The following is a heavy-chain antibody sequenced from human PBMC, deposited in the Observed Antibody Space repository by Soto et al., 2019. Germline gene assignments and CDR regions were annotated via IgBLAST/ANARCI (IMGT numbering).Heavy chain of an antibody. V-gene: IGHV4-39*01. CDR1: GGSISSSSYY. CDR3: ARHRGVAAAEEVPNWFDP. CDR2: IYYSGST. Sequence: KSSETLSLTCTVSGGSISSSSYYWGWIRQPPGKGLEWIGSIYYSGSTYYNPSLKSRVTISVDTSKNQFSLKLSSVTAADTAVYYCARHRGVAAAEEVPNWFDPWGQGTLVTVSS. J-gene: IGHJ5*02. D-gene: IGHD6-13*01.